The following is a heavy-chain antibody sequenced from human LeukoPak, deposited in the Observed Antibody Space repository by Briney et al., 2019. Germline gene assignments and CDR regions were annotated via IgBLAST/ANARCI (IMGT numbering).Heavy chain of an antibody. CDR1: GGSISSYY. J-gene: IGHJ4*02. Sequence: SETLSLTCTVSGGSISSYYWSWIRQPPGKGLEWIGYIYYSGSTNYNPSLKSRVTISVDTSKNQFSLKLSSVTAADTAVYYCARAAVVPAAMLDYRGQGTLVTVSS. CDR3: ARAAVVPAAMLDY. D-gene: IGHD2-2*01. V-gene: IGHV4-59*01. CDR2: IYYSGST.